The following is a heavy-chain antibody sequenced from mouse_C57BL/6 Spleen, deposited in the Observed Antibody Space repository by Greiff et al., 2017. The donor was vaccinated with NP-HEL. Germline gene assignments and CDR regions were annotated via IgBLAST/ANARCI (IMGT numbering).Heavy chain of an antibody. J-gene: IGHJ3*01. D-gene: IGHD1-1*01. CDR2: ISSGSSTI. CDR3: ARDYGSGTPWFAY. CDR1: GFTFSDYG. V-gene: IGHV5-17*01. Sequence: EVKLVESGGGLVKPGGSLKLSCAASGFTFSDYGMHWVRQAPEKGLEWVAYISSGSSTIYYADTVKGRFTISRDNAKNTLFLQMTSLRSEDTAMYYCARDYGSGTPWFAYWGQGTLVTVSA.